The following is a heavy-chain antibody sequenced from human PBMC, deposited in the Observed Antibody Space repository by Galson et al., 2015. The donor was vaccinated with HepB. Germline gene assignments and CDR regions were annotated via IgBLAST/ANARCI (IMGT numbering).Heavy chain of an antibody. D-gene: IGHD5-18*01. V-gene: IGHV3-23*01. CDR2: ISGSGTST. J-gene: IGHJ4*02. CDR3: AKIASTSYVHPHYFDY. CDR1: GFTFTTYA. Sequence: SLRLSCAASGFTFTTYAMSWVRQAPGQGLEWVSIISGSGTSTDYADYVKGRFTISRDNSKNTLYLQMNRLRVEDTAAYYCAKIASTSYVHPHYFDYWGQGTLVTVPS.